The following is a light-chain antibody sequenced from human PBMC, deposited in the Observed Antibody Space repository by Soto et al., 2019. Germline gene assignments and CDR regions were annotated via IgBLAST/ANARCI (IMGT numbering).Light chain of an antibody. CDR3: KQYNNWPLM. J-gene: IGKJ1*01. CDR1: QSISRN. V-gene: IGKV3-15*01. Sequence: EIVMTQSPATLSVSPGERATLSCTASQSISRNLAWYQQKPGQAPRLLIYAASTRATGLPARFSGSGSGTEFTLTISSRQSEDFAVYSCKQYNNWPLMLGQGTKVEVK. CDR2: AAS.